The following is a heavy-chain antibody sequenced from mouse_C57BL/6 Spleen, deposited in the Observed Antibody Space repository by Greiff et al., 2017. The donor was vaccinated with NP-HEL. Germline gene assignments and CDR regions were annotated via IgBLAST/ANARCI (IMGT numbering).Heavy chain of an antibody. Sequence: EVKLLESGGGLVQPGGSMKLSCAASGFTFSDAWMDWVRQSPEKGLEWVAEIRNKANNHATYYAESVKGRFTISRDDSKSSVYLQMNSLRAEDTGIYYCTGYSNYEAWFAYWGQGTLVTVSA. CDR3: TGYSNYEAWFAY. CDR1: GFTFSDAW. J-gene: IGHJ3*01. CDR2: IRNKANNHAT. V-gene: IGHV6-6*01. D-gene: IGHD2-5*01.